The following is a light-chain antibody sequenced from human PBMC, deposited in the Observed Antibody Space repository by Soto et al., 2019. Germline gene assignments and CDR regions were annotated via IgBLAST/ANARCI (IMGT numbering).Light chain of an antibody. J-gene: IGKJ3*01. CDR3: QQRSNWPPT. Sequence: EIVLTQSPVTLSLSPGERATLSCRASQSVSSSYLAWYQQKPGQAPRLLIYATSNRATGIPARFSGSGSGTDFTLTISSLEPEDFAVYYCQQRSNWPPTFGPGTKVDIK. V-gene: IGKV3-11*01. CDR2: ATS. CDR1: QSVSSSY.